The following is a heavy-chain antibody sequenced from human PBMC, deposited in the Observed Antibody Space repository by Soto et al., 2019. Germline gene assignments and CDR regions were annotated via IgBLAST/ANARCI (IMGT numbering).Heavy chain of an antibody. CDR1: GGSFSGYY. CDR2: INHSGST. D-gene: IGHD6-19*01. CDR3: ARAIAVAGVDYYYYYGMDV. Sequence: PSETLSLTCAVYGGSFSGYYWSWIRQPPGKGLEWIGEINHSGSTNYNPSLKSRVTISVDTSKNQFSLKLSSVTAADTAVYYCARAIAVAGVDYYYYYGMDVWGQGTTVT. V-gene: IGHV4-34*01. J-gene: IGHJ6*02.